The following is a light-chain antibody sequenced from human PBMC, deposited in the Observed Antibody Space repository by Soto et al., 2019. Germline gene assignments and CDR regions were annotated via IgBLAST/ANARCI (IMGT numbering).Light chain of an antibody. J-gene: IGKJ3*01. V-gene: IGKV1-5*03. CDR3: QQYKTSSGT. CDR1: QIINTW. Sequence: DIQMTQSPSSLSASVGDRVTITCRASQIINTWLAWYQQKPGKAPKLLIYMASNLLSGVPARFSGSESGTEFTLTISSLQPDDCSIYYYQQYKTSSGTFGHGTKV. CDR2: MAS.